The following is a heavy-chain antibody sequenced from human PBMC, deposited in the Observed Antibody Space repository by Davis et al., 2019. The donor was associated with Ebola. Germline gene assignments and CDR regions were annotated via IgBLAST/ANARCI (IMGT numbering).Heavy chain of an antibody. D-gene: IGHD6-13*01. CDR2: IYYSGST. V-gene: IGHV4-30-4*01. J-gene: IGHJ3*02. CDR3: ARLCISCAAAGMGYAFDI. Sequence: LRLSCTVSGGSISSGDYYWSWIRQPPGKGLEWIGYIYYSGSTYYNPSLKSRVTISVDTSKNQFSLKLSSVTAADTAVYYCARLCISCAAAGMGYAFDIWGQGTMVTVSS. CDR1: GGSISSGDYY.